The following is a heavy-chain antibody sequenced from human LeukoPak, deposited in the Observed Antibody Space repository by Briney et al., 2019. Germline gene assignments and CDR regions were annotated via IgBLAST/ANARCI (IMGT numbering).Heavy chain of an antibody. V-gene: IGHV3-7*01. J-gene: IGHJ1*01. CDR2: INPDGRDT. Sequence: GGSLRLSCVVSGFTFNRCWMNWVRQAPGKGLEWVAHINPDGRDTYYVDSVKGRFTISRDNAQNSMYLQMNSLRVEDTAVYYCTSWGDTTAEYFQRWGQGTLVTVPS. D-gene: IGHD2-21*02. CDR1: GFTFNRCW. CDR3: TSWGDTTAEYFQR.